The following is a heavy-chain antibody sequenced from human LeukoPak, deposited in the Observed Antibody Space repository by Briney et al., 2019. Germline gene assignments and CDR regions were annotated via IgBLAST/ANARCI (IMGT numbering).Heavy chain of an antibody. CDR1: GYTFTSYG. CDR2: ISAYNGNT. D-gene: IGHD1-1*01. CDR3: ARIRYNWNDPLFDY. V-gene: IGHV1-18*01. J-gene: IGHJ4*02. Sequence: ASVKVSCKASGYTFTSYGISWVRQAPGQGLEWMGWISAYNGNTNYAQKLQGRVTMTTDTSTSTAYMELRSLRPDDTAVYYCARIRYNWNDPLFDYWGQGTLVTVSS.